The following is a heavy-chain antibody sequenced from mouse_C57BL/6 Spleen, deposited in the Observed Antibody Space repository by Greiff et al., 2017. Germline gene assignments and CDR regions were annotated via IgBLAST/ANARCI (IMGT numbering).Heavy chain of an antibody. CDR1: GYAFSSYW. Sequence: QVQLQQSGAELVKPGASVKISCKASGYAFSSYWMNWVKQRPGKGLEWIGQIYPGDGATNYNGKFKGKATLTADKSSSKAYLPLSSLTSEDSAVYFCARPGTVVATPYAMDYWGQGTSVTVSS. CDR3: ARPGTVVATPYAMDY. CDR2: IYPGDGAT. V-gene: IGHV1-80*01. D-gene: IGHD1-1*01. J-gene: IGHJ4*01.